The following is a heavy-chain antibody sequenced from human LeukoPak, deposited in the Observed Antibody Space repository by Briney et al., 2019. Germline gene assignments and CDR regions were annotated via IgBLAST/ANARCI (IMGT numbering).Heavy chain of an antibody. CDR1: GGSISTSSYY. J-gene: IGHJ4*02. D-gene: IGHD5-18*01. CDR2: IHNSEST. CDR3: ARQVTFGYAFAYYFDY. V-gene: IGHV4-39*01. Sequence: PSETLSLTCTVSGGSISTSSYYWGWIRQPPGEGLEWIGNIHNSESTYYNPSLKSRVTMSVDTSKNQFSLKLSSVTAADTAVYYCARQVTFGYAFAYYFDYWGQGSLVTVSS.